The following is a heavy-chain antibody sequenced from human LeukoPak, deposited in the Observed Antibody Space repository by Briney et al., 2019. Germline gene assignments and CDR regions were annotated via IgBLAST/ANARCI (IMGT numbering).Heavy chain of an antibody. J-gene: IGHJ4*02. CDR1: GYSFTSYW. V-gene: IGHV5-51*01. Sequence: GESLKISCQGSGYSFTSYWIAWVRQMPGKGLEWLGIIYPGDSDSRYSPSFQGQVTISADKSITTAYLQWRSLKASDTAMYYCARHGRYRNGWLFDYWGQGTVVTVSS. CDR2: IYPGDSDS. D-gene: IGHD6-19*01. CDR3: ARHGRYRNGWLFDY.